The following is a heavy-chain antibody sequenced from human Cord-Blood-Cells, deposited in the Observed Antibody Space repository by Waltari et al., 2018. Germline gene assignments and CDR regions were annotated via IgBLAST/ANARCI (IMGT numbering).Heavy chain of an antibody. J-gene: IGHJ3*02. CDR2: INPNSGGT. CDR3: ASEIFYAFDI. CDR1: GYTVTGSY. D-gene: IGHD3-9*01. Sequence: QVLLDQSGAEATKPGASVKVSCEASGYTVTGSYMHWVLQAPGQGLEWMGWINPNSGGTNYAQKFQGRVTMTRDTSISTAYMELSRLRSDDTAVYYCASEIFYAFDIWGQGTMVTVSS. V-gene: IGHV1-2*02.